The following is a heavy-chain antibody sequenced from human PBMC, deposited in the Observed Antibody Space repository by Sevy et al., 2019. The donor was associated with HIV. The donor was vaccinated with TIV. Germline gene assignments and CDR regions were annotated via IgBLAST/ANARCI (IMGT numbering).Heavy chain of an antibody. V-gene: IGHV5-51*01. J-gene: IGHJ4*02. Sequence: GESLKISCKGSGYSFTSYWIGWVRQMPGKGLEWMGIIYPGDSDTRYSPTFQGQVTITADKSISTACLQWSGLKASDTAMYYCARSTYSSSWRNFDYWGQGTLVTVSS. CDR2: IYPGDSDT. CDR3: ARSTYSSSWRNFDY. D-gene: IGHD6-13*01. CDR1: GYSFTSYW.